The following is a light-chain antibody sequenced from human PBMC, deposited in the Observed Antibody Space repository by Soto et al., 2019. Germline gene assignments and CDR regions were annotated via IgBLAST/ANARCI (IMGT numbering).Light chain of an antibody. Sequence: QPVLTQSPSASASLGASVKLTCTLSSGHSSYAIAWHQQQPEKGPRYLMKLNSDGSHSKGDGIPDRFSGSSSGAERYLTISCLQSEDEADYCCQTWGTGVVFGGGTKLTVL. CDR3: QTWGTGVV. V-gene: IGLV4-69*01. CDR1: SGHSSYA. J-gene: IGLJ2*01. CDR2: LNSDGSH.